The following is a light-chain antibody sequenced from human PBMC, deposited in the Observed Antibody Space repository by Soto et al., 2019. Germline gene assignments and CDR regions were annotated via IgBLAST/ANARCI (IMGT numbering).Light chain of an antibody. V-gene: IGLV7-46*01. J-gene: IGLJ1*01. Sequence: QAVVTQEPSLTVSPGGTVTLTCGSSTGPVTTGHYPYWFQQRPGKAPRTLIYETRNKHSWTPARFSGSLLGGKAALTLSGAQPEDEADYCCLLSCNGPYVFGPGTKLTVL. CDR2: ETR. CDR3: LLSCNGPYV. CDR1: TGPVTTGHY.